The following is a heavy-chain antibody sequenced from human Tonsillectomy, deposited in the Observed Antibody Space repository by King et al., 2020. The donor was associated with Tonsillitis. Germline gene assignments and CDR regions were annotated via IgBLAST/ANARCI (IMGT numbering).Heavy chain of an antibody. J-gene: IGHJ6*03. V-gene: IGHV1-18*01. D-gene: IGHD2-2*01. CDR3: ARDPRNCSSSSCRGKFYFYYYLDV. CDR2: ISPYNGNT. Sequence: LQLVQSGAEVKKPGASVKVSCKASGYTFSRYGISWVRQAPGQGPEWMGWISPYNGNTYSAQKLQDRITMTTDTSTSTAYMEVRSLGSDDTAVYYCARDPRNCSSSSCRGKFYFYYYLDVWGKGTTVTVSS. CDR1: GYTFSRYG.